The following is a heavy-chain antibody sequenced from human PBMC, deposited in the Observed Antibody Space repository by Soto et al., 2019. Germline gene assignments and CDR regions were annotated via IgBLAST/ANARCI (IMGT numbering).Heavy chain of an antibody. D-gene: IGHD3-22*01. CDR2: IYYSGST. J-gene: IGHJ4*02. CDR3: ARVGYDSSGYYDNFDY. V-gene: IGHV4-59*01. CDR1: GGTISSYY. Sequence: PSETLSLTCTVSGGTISSYYWSWIREHPGKGLEWIGYIYYSGSTNYNPSLKSRVTISVDTSKNQFSLKLSSVTAADTAVYYCARVGYDSSGYYDNFDYWGQGTLVTVSS.